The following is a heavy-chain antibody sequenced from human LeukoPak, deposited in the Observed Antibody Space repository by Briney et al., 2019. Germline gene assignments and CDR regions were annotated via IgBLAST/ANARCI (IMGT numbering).Heavy chain of an antibody. CDR3: AKVKGYGDYLYYFDY. Sequence: PGGSLRLSCAASGFTFSSYPMSWVRQAPGKVLEWVSAISGSGGSTYYADSVKGRFTISRDNSKNTLYLQMNSLRAEDTAVYYCAKVKGYGDYLYYFDYWGQGTLVTVSS. J-gene: IGHJ4*02. CDR1: GFTFSSYP. V-gene: IGHV3-23*01. CDR2: ISGSGGST. D-gene: IGHD4-17*01.